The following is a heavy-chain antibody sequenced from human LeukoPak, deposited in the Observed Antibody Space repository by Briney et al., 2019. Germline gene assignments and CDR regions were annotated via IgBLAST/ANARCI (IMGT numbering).Heavy chain of an antibody. CDR2: ISSSGSTI. V-gene: IGHV3-48*03. CDR3: ARDQYCSGGSCYHPIDY. D-gene: IGHD2-15*01. CDR1: GFTFSSYE. J-gene: IGHJ4*02. Sequence: GSLRLSCAASGFTFSSYEMNWVRQAPGKGLEWVSYISSSGSTIYYADSVKGRFTISRDNAKNSLYLQVNSLRAEDTAVYYCARDQYCSGGSCYHPIDYWGQGTLVTVSS.